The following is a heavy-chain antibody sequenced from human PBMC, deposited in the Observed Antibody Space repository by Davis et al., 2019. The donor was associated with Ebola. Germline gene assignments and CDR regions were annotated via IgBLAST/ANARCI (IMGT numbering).Heavy chain of an antibody. J-gene: IGHJ3*02. CDR1: GFTFSSYW. D-gene: IGHD3-22*01. CDR2: INSDGSST. CDR3: ARSQYGTTMIVVVSNDAFDI. V-gene: IGHV3-74*01. Sequence: GESLKISCAASGFTFSSYWMHWVRQAPGKGLVWVSRINSDGSSTSYADSVKGRFTISRDNAKNSLYLQMNSLRAEDTAVYYCARSQYGTTMIVVVSNDAFDIWGQGTMVTVSS.